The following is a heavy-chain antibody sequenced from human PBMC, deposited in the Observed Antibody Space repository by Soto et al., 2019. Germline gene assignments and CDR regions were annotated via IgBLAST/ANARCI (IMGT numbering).Heavy chain of an antibody. CDR3: TTDYGYSSSWYSKGFDY. V-gene: IGHV3-15*01. CDR2: IKSKTDGGTT. J-gene: IGHJ4*02. D-gene: IGHD6-13*01. Sequence: GGSLRLSCAAYGFSFSNAWMSWVRQAPGKGLEWVGRIKSKTDGGTTDYAAPVKGRFTISRDDSKNTLYLQMNSLKTEDTAVYYCTTDYGYSSSWYSKGFDYWGQRTLVTVSS. CDR1: GFSFSNAW.